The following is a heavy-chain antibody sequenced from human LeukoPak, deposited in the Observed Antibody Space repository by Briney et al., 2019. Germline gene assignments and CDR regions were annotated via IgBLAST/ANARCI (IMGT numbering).Heavy chain of an antibody. CDR2: INHSGSA. CDR3: ASPHSGSYPMDV. J-gene: IGHJ6*02. CDR1: GGSLSGYY. Sequence: KPSETLSLTCAVYGGSLSGYYWSWIRQPPGKGLEWIGEINHSGSANGNSSLKSRVTISVDTSKNQFSLKLSSVTAADTAVYYCASPHSGSYPMDVWGQGTTVTVSS. D-gene: IGHD1-26*01. V-gene: IGHV4-34*01.